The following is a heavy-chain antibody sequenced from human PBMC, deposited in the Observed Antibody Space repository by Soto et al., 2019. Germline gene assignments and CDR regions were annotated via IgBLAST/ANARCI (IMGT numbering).Heavy chain of an antibody. CDR3: ARLVTGGLYRQWLLRPTD. CDR1: GGSIIISSRY. CDR2: IFYSGST. J-gene: IGHJ4*02. Sequence: SETLPLSCTVSGGSIIISSRYWGWIPQLPGKGLELLGAIFYSGSTYDNPSLRSLLTMSVDTSANQFSLRLRSATAADTGVYYCARLVTGGLYRQWLLRPTDWGQGTVVTVSS. V-gene: IGHV4-39*01. D-gene: IGHD2-8*02.